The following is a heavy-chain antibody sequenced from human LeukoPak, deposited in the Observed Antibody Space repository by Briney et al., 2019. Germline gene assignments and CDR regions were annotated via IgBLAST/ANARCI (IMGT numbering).Heavy chain of an antibody. CDR2: IYYSGST. CDR1: GGSISSGDYY. V-gene: IGHV4-30-4*01. CDR3: ARSVEDDYVWGSYRYGGYHFDY. J-gene: IGHJ4*02. D-gene: IGHD3-16*02. Sequence: SETLSLTCTVSGGSISSGDYYWSWIRQPPGKGLEWIGYIYYSGSTYYNPSLKSRVTISVDTSKNQFSLKLSSVTAADTAVYYCARSVEDDYVWGSYRYGGYHFDYWGQGTLVTVSS.